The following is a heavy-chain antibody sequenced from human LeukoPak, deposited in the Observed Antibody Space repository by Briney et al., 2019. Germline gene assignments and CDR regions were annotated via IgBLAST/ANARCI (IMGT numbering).Heavy chain of an antibody. V-gene: IGHV1-69*13. Sequence: ASVKVSCKASGGTFSSYAISWVRQAPGQGLEWMGGIIPIFGTAHYAQKFQGRVTITADESTSTAYMELSSLRSEDTAVYYCARGPDYNQNPSWGQGTLVTVSS. CDR3: ARGPDYNQNPS. CDR1: GGTFSSYA. D-gene: IGHD4-11*01. J-gene: IGHJ4*02. CDR2: IIPIFGTA.